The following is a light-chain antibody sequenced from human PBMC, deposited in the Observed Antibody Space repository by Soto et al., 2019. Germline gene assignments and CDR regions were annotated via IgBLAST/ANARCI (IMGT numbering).Light chain of an antibody. V-gene: IGLV2-14*01. J-gene: IGLJ1*01. Sequence: QSVLTQPASVSGSPGQSITISCTGTSSDVGGYNYVSWYQQHPGKAPKLMIYDVSNRPSGVSNRFSGSKSGNTASLTISGLQADDEADYYCSSYTTSCTYVFGTVTKVTDL. CDR1: SSDVGGYNY. CDR3: SSYTTSCTYV. CDR2: DVS.